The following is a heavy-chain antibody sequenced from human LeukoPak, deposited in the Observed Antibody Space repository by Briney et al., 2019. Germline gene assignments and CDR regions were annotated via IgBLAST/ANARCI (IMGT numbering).Heavy chain of an antibody. CDR3: TNDQGIAVAGTD. CDR2: INPSSGAT. V-gene: IGHV1-2*02. J-gene: IGHJ3*01. D-gene: IGHD6-19*01. Sequence: GASVKVSCKASGYTFSGYYMHWVRQAPGQGLEWMGWINPSSGATRYAQKFQDRVTMSSDTSITTAYMDLRRLRSDVTAVYYCTNDQGIAVAGTDWGQGTMVTVSS. CDR1: GYTFSGYY.